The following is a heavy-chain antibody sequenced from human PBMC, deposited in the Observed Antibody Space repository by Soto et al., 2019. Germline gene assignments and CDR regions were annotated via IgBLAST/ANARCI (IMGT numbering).Heavy chain of an antibody. D-gene: IGHD2-15*01. CDR2: MLYSGLT. V-gene: IGHV4-59*04. J-gene: IGHJ6*02. Sequence: SETLSLTCNVTGDSIKTHYWSWIRQPPGKGLEWIGSMLYSGLTYYNPSLKSRVTLSVDTSKNQFSVRLNSVTASDTAVYYCAPLSVSLSGPYGIHVWGQGTTVTVSS. CDR1: GDSIKTHY. CDR3: APLSVSLSGPYGIHV.